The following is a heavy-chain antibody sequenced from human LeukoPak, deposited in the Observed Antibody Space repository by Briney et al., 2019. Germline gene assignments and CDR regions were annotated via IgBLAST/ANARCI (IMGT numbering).Heavy chain of an antibody. Sequence: ASLKVSCKASGYTFTDYYIHWVRQAPEQGLEWMGWINPHIGDTTYEQKFQGRVTMTRDTSISTASMELRSLSSDDSATYYCARLGGGDAFDIWGQGTMVTVSS. CDR2: INPHIGDT. J-gene: IGHJ3*02. CDR3: ARLGGGDAFDI. V-gene: IGHV1-2*02. D-gene: IGHD3-16*01. CDR1: GYTFTDYY.